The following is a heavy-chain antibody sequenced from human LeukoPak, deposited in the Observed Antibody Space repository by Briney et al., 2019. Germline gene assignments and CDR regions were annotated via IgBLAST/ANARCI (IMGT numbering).Heavy chain of an antibody. Sequence: SETLSLTCTVSGGSIGSYYWSWIRQPPGKGLEWNGYINYSGSSNYNPSLKSRVTISVDTSKNQFSLKLSSVTAADTAVYYCARARYYYDSSGYYYYFDYWGQGTLVTVSS. J-gene: IGHJ4*02. CDR3: ARARYYYDSSGYYYYFDY. V-gene: IGHV4-59*01. CDR2: INYSGSS. CDR1: GGSIGSYY. D-gene: IGHD3-22*01.